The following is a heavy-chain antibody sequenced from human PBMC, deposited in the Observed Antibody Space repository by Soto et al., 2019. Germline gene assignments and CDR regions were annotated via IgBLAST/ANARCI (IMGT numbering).Heavy chain of an antibody. CDR3: ARAWSMVRGVILTYYYYGMDV. V-gene: IGHV3-33*01. D-gene: IGHD3-10*01. J-gene: IGHJ6*02. CDR1: GFTFSSYG. Sequence: SLRLSCAASGFTFSSYGMHWVRQAPGKGLEWVAVIWYDGSNKYYADSVKGRFTISRDNSKNALYLQMNSLRAEDTAVYYCARAWSMVRGVILTYYYYGMDVWGQRTTVTVSS. CDR2: IWYDGSNK.